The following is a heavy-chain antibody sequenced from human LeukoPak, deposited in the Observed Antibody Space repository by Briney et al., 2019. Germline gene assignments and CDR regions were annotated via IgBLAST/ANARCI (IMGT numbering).Heavy chain of an antibody. CDR1: GFTFSNYA. J-gene: IGHJ1*01. CDR2: ISGSGDST. CDR3: AKGAYYAD. Sequence: GGSLRLSCAASGFTFSNYAMNWVRQAPGKGLEWVSTISGSGDSTYYADSVKGRFTTSRDNSKNTLYLQMNSLRAEDTAVYFCAKGAYYADWGQGTLVTVSS. V-gene: IGHV3-23*01. D-gene: IGHD3-3*01.